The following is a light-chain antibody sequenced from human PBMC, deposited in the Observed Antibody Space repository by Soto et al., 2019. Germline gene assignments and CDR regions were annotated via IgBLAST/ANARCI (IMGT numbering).Light chain of an antibody. CDR2: DVS. J-gene: IGLJ1*01. CDR3: NSYTTSNTREIV. Sequence: QSVLTQPASVSQSPGQSITISCPGTSSDVGGYNYVSWYPQHPGKAPKFMIYDVSNRPSGVSTRFSGSKSGNTASLTISGLQAEDEADYYCNSYTTSNTREIVFGAGTKVTGL. V-gene: IGLV2-14*01. CDR1: SSDVGGYNY.